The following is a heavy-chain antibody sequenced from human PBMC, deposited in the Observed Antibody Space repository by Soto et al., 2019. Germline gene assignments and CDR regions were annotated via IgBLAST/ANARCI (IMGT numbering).Heavy chain of an antibody. Sequence: QVQLVQSGAEVKKPGASVKVSCKASGYTFTSYGISWVRQAPGQGLEWMGWISAYNGNTNYAQKLQGRVTMTTDTSTSTAYMELRSLRSDDTAVYYCASAPLMASASWYFDLWGRGTLVTVSS. CDR1: GYTFTSYG. V-gene: IGHV1-18*01. J-gene: IGHJ2*01. CDR3: ASAPLMASASWYFDL. CDR2: ISAYNGNT.